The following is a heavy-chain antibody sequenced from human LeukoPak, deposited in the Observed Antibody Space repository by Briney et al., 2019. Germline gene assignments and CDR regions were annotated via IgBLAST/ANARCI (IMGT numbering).Heavy chain of an antibody. D-gene: IGHD2-2*02. J-gene: IGHJ6*04. CDR1: GFTFSDYY. V-gene: IGHV3-11*06. CDR3: ARDPGYCSSTSCYTGYYYGMDV. Sequence: GGSLRLSCAASGFTFSDYYMSWIRQAPGKGLEWVSYISSSSSYTNYADSVEGRFTISRDNAKSSLYLQMNSLRAEDTAVYYCARDPGYCSSTSCYTGYYYGMDVWGKGTTVTVSS. CDR2: ISSSSSYT.